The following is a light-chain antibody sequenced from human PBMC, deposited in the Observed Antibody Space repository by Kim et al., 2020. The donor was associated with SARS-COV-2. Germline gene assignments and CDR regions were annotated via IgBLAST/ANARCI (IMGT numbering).Light chain of an antibody. V-gene: IGKV1-9*01. CDR1: PAISTY. J-gene: IGKJ5*01. CDR2: TTS. Sequence: ASVGDRSTTTGRASPAISTYLAWYQQRPGKAPNLLISTTSTLQSGVPSRVSGSGSGTEFTLTISGLQPEDFATYYCQQLNSYPITFGQGTRLEIK. CDR3: QQLNSYPIT.